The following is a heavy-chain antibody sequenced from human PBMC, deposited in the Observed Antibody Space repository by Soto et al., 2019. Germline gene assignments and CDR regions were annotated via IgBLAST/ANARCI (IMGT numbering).Heavy chain of an antibody. D-gene: IGHD2-15*01. J-gene: IGHJ4*02. CDR2: VIPIFVTP. V-gene: IGHV1-69*06. CDR3: AKIRWTISLQEEDAI. CDR1: GGTFGSYA. Sequence: QVQLVQSGAEVKKPGSSVKVSCKSSGGTFGSYAISWVRQAPGQGLEWMGGVIPIFVTPHYAQKFHGRVTITADIPTSTAYLELSSLKSADTDVYYCAKIRWTISLQEEDAIWGQGTLVTVSS.